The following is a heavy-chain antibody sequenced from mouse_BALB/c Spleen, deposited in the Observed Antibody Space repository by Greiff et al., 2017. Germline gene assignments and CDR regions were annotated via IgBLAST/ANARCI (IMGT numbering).Heavy chain of an antibody. V-gene: IGHV5-17*02. Sequence: EVKLVESGGGLVQPGGSRKLSCAASGFTFSSFGMHWVRQAPEKGLEWVAYISSGSSTIYYEDTVKGRFTISRDNPKNTLFLQMTSLRSEDTAMYYCVRGYMDYWGQGTSVTVSS. CDR3: VRGYMDY. CDR1: GFTFSSFG. CDR2: ISSGSSTI. J-gene: IGHJ4*01.